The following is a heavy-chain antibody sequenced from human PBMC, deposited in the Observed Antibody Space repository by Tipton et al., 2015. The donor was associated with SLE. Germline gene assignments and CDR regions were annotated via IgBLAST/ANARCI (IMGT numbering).Heavy chain of an antibody. CDR1: AGSISSHY. V-gene: IGHV4-59*11. CDR3: ARGLRFSGGYGMDV. D-gene: IGHD3-10*01. J-gene: IGHJ6*02. Sequence: TLSLTCNVSAGSISSHYWNWIRQPPGKGLEWIGYIHYSGITNYDPSLKSRVTISLDTSRTQFSLSLRSVTAADTAVYYCARGLRFSGGYGMDVWGQGTTVTV. CDR2: IHYSGIT.